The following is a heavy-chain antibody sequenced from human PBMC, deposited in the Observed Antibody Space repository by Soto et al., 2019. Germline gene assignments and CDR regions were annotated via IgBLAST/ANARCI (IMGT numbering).Heavy chain of an antibody. CDR2: ISSGGRDI. CDR3: AKQQLMVYSGYGMDV. CDR1: GFTFSDNY. J-gene: IGHJ6*02. V-gene: IGHV3-11*01. Sequence: AGSLRLSCVASGFTFSDNYMSWIRQAPGKGLEWVSYISSGGRDIYYADSVNGRFTVSRDNAKNSLYLQMNSLRAEDSAVYYCAKQQLMVYSGYGMDVWGQGTTVTVSS. D-gene: IGHD2-8*01.